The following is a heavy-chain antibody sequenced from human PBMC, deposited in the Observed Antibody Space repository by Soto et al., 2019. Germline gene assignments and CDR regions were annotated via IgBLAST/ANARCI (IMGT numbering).Heavy chain of an antibody. J-gene: IGHJ3*02. CDR1: GFTFSSYA. D-gene: IGHD6-19*01. Sequence: EVQLLESGGGLVQPGGSLRLSCAASGFTFSSYAMSWVRQAPGKGLEWVSAISGSGGSTYYADSVKGRFTISRDNSKNTLDRQMNSLRAEDTAVYYCAKYSSGWYIEGAFDIWGQGTMVTVSS. V-gene: IGHV3-23*01. CDR3: AKYSSGWYIEGAFDI. CDR2: ISGSGGST.